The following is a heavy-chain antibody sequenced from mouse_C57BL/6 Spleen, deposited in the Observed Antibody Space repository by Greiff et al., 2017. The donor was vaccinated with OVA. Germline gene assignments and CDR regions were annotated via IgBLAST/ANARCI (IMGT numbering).Heavy chain of an antibody. J-gene: IGHJ1*03. D-gene: IGHD1-1*01. CDR2: ISDGGSYT. CDR1: GFTFSSYA. CDR3: ARNYYYIDV. Sequence: DVKLQESGGGLVKPGGSLKLSCAASGFTFSSYAMSWVRQTPEKRLEWVATISDGGSYTYYPDNVKGRFTISRDNAKNNLYLQMSHLKSEDTAMYYCARNYYYIDVWGTGTTVTVSS. V-gene: IGHV5-4*03.